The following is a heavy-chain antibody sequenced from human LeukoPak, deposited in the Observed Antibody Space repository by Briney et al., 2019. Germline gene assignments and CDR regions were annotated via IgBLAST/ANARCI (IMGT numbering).Heavy chain of an antibody. V-gene: IGHV4-34*01. D-gene: IGHD6-19*01. CDR3: ARGSGQGQWLVRGRRYFDY. CDR2: INHSGST. Sequence: PSETLFLTCAVYGGSFSGYYWSWIRQPPGKGLEWIGEINHSGSTNYNPSLKSRVTISVDTSKNQFSLKLSSVTAADTAVYYCARGSGQGQWLVRGRRYFDYWGQGTLVTVSS. J-gene: IGHJ4*02. CDR1: GGSFSGYY.